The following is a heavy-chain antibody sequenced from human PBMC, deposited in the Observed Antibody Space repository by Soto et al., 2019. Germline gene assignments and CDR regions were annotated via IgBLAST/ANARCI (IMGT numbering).Heavy chain of an antibody. CDR3: ARAPYYYDSSGYQAPDY. CDR2: IIPIFGTT. V-gene: IGHV1-69*06. Sequence: QVQLVQSGAEVKKPGSSVKVSCKASGGTFSSYAISWVRQAPGQGLEWMGGIIPIFGTTNYAQKFQGRVTITADKSTSTAYMELSSLRSEDTAVYYCARAPYYYDSSGYQAPDYWGQGTLVTVSS. J-gene: IGHJ4*02. D-gene: IGHD3-22*01. CDR1: GGTFSSYA.